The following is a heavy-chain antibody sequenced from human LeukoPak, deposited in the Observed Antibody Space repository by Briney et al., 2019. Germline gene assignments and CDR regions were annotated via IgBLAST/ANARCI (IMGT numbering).Heavy chain of an antibody. D-gene: IGHD6-13*01. CDR3: ARGLSSSWYWLDP. CDR2: ILYSGST. CDR1: GGSISSSSYY. V-gene: IGHV4-39*01. Sequence: SETLSLTCTVSGGSISSSSYYWAWIRQPPGKGLEWIGNILYSGSTYYNPSLKSRFTISVDTSENQFSLRLTSVTAADTAVYYCARGLSSSWYWLDPWGQGTLVTVSS. J-gene: IGHJ5*02.